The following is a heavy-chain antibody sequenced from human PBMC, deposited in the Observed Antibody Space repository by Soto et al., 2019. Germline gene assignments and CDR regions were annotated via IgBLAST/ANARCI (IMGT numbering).Heavy chain of an antibody. J-gene: IGHJ4*01. CDR1: GFTLSMSA. CDR2: ISDSGDRT. D-gene: IGHD4-17*01. CDR3: VKGRLRGLDNRNFDY. V-gene: IGHV3-23*01. Sequence: PGWSLRLSCASSGFTLSMSAVNWVRQAPGKGLEWVSYISDSGDRTYYAASVKGRFIVSRDNSKNTLSLQLASLRVEDTGIYYCVKGRLRGLDNRNFDYWGHGPLVTVSS.